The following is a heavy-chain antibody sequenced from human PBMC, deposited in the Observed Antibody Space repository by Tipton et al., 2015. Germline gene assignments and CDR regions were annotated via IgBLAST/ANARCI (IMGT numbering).Heavy chain of an antibody. CDR1: GFTFSSYD. Sequence: GSLRLSCAASGFTFSSYDMNWVRQAPGKGLEWVSYISSSSSTIYYADSVKGRFTISRDNAKNSLYLQMNSLRDEDTAVYYCARDGTIFGVPYYYYGMDVWGQGTTVTVS. CDR2: ISSSSSTI. J-gene: IGHJ6*02. V-gene: IGHV3-48*02. D-gene: IGHD3-3*01. CDR3: ARDGTIFGVPYYYYGMDV.